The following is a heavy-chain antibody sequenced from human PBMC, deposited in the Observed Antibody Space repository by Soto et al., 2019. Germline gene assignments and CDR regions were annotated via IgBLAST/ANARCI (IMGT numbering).Heavy chain of an antibody. CDR1: GGTFSSYT. CDR3: ATEYCSSTSCYRDY. V-gene: IGHV1-69*02. CDR2: IIPILGIA. J-gene: IGHJ4*02. Sequence: QVQLVQSGAEVKKPGSSVKVSCKASGGTFSSYTISWVRQAPGQGLEWMGRIIPILGIANYAQKFQGRVTSTADKSTSTAFMELSSLRSEDTAVYYCATEYCSSTSCYRDYWGQGTLVTVSS. D-gene: IGHD2-2*02.